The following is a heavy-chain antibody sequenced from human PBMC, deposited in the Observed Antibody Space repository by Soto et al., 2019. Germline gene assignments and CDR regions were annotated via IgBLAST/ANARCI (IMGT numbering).Heavy chain of an antibody. J-gene: IGHJ3*02. CDR1: GFICSSYD. V-gene: IGHV3-23*01. CDR2: ILVDGRT. CDR3: AKATATGGGAFDI. D-gene: IGHD2-8*02. Sequence: RLSCAASGFICSSYDMSWVRQAPGKGLEWVSTILVDGRTFYVDSVKGRFTISTDSSQNTVYLQMNSLTAGDTALYYCAKATATGGGAFDICGQGRMGTVS.